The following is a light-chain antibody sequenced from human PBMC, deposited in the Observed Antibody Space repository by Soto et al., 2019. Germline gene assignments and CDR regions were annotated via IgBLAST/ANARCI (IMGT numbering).Light chain of an antibody. CDR3: QQSYTTPWT. CDR2: AAS. Sequence: DIRMTQSPSSLSVSVGDGVTITCRASETINNYLNWYQRKPGRAPKLLIHAASTLQSGVPSRFSGSGSGTDFTLTISSLQPEDFATYSGQQSYTTPWTFGLGTRVEI. J-gene: IGKJ1*01. CDR1: ETINNY. V-gene: IGKV1-39*01.